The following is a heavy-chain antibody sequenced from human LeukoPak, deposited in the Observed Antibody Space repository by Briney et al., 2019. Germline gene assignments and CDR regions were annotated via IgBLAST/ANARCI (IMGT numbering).Heavy chain of an antibody. J-gene: IGHJ4*02. V-gene: IGHV3-53*01. CDR2: IYSGGST. D-gene: IGHD2-15*01. CDR1: GFTVSSNY. Sequence: PGGSLRLSCAASGFTVSSNYMSWVRQAPGKGLEWVSGIYSGGSTYYADSVKGRFTISRDNSKNTLHLQMNSLRAEDTAVYYCARDPGYCSGGSCYPTYYFDYWGQGTLVTVSS. CDR3: ARDPGYCSGGSCYPTYYFDY.